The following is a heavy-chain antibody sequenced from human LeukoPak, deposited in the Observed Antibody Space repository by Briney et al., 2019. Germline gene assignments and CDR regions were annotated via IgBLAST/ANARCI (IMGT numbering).Heavy chain of an antibody. CDR1: GYTFTSYG. V-gene: IGHV1-18*01. J-gene: IGHJ4*02. Sequence: ASVKVSCTASGYTFTSYGIIWVRQAPGQGLEWMGRISGYNDKKNYGQNLQGRVSMTTDTSTSTAYMELRSLRSDDTAVYYCARDVVATRRSSGWSAYDYDSSGYPDYWGQGTLVTVSS. D-gene: IGHD3-22*01. CDR2: ISGYNDKK. CDR3: ARDVVATRRSSGWSAYDYDSSGYPDY.